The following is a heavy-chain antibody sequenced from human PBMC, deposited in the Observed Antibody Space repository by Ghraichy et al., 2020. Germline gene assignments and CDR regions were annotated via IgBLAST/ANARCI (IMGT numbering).Heavy chain of an antibody. V-gene: IGHV4-61*02. CDR2: IYTSGST. D-gene: IGHD2/OR15-2a*01. CDR1: GGSISSGSYY. CDR3: ARGVHDFHGMSFDY. J-gene: IGHJ4*02. Sequence: SETLSLTCTVSGGSISSGSYYWSWIRQPAGKGLEWIGRIYTSGSTNYNPSLKSRVTISVDTSKNQFSLKLSSVTAADTAVYYCARGVHDFHGMSFDYWGQGTLVTVSS.